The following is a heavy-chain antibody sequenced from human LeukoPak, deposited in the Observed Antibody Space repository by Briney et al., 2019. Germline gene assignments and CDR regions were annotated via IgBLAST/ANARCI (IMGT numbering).Heavy chain of an antibody. V-gene: IGHV3-23*01. Sequence: GGSLRLSCAASGFTFSSYAMSWVRQAPGKGLAWVSAISSSGDVTEYADSAKSRFTISRDNSKNTVYLQMNSLRAEDTAVYYCAKGGVYSGYAFDPWGQGTLVTVSS. CDR1: GFTFSSYA. CDR2: ISSSGDVT. CDR3: AKGGVYSGYAFDP. J-gene: IGHJ5*02. D-gene: IGHD5-12*01.